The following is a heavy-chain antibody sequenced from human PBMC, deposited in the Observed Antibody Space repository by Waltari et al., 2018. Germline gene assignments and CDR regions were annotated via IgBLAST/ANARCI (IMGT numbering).Heavy chain of an antibody. Sequence: QLQLQESGPGLVKPSETLSLTCTFSGGSISGGNQFWDWIRQPPGEGLEWIGSNSGGRSTRYNPPLRSRVTISVDTSKEDQCSRRLSSVTAADTAVYFCARHADRGPSICGFDSWGQGTLVTVSS. V-gene: IGHV4-39*01. D-gene: IGHD3-16*02. CDR1: GGSISGGNQF. CDR2: NSGGRST. J-gene: IGHJ5*01. CDR3: ARHADRGPSICGFDS.